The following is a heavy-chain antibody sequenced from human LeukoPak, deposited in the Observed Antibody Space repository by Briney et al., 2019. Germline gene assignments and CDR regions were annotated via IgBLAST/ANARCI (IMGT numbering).Heavy chain of an antibody. Sequence: GGSLRLYCTPSGFTFGDYAMSWVRQAPGKVLEWAGFIRRKGYDRTTQYAASVKGRFTISRDDSKSIAYLQMNSLKTEDTAVYYCTRHMTTVTPYYFDYWGQGTLVTVSS. D-gene: IGHD4-17*01. J-gene: IGHJ4*02. CDR1: GFTFGDYA. CDR2: IRRKGYDRTT. V-gene: IGHV3-49*04. CDR3: TRHMTTVTPYYFDY.